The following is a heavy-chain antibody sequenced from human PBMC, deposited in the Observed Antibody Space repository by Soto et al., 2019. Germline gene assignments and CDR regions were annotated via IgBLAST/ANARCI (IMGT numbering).Heavy chain of an antibody. CDR2: ISGSGGST. Sequence: GGSLRLSCEASGFTFSSYVMSWVRQAPGKGLEWVSAISGSGGSTHYADSVRGRFTISRDNSKNTQYLQMNSLRAEDTAVYYCAKGVRGHSYLPDYWGQGTLVIVSS. V-gene: IGHV3-23*01. CDR1: GFTFSSYV. D-gene: IGHD5-18*01. J-gene: IGHJ4*02. CDR3: AKGVRGHSYLPDY.